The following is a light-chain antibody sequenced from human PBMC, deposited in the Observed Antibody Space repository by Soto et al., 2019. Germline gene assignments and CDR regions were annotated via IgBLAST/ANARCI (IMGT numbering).Light chain of an antibody. V-gene: IGKV3-20*01. J-gene: IGKJ4*01. CDR2: GAS. CDR1: QSVTSSY. CDR3: QQYGSSPLT. Sequence: IWLTKSPGTLSLSPGERATLSCKASQSVTSSYLAWYKQKPGQAPKLLIYGASSRATVIPDRFSGSGSGTEFTLTISRLEPEDFEVYYCQQYGSSPLTFGGGTKVDIK.